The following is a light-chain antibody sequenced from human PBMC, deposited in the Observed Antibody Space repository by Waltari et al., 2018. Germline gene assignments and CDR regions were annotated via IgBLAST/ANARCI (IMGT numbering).Light chain of an antibody. CDR2: SAS. J-gene: IGKJ2*01. Sequence: DIQMTQAPSSLSASVGGRVTITCRTSQTINNFLKWYQHKPGKAPELLIYSASTLQSGVPSRFSGGGSGADFTLTISSLQPEDSATYYCQQGDSAPFTFGQGTKLEIK. CDR1: QTINNF. CDR3: QQGDSAPFT. V-gene: IGKV1-39*01.